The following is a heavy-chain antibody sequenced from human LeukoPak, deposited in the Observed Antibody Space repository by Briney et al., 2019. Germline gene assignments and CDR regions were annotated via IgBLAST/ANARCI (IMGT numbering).Heavy chain of an antibody. CDR1: GGTFSGYA. CDR2: IIPIFGTA. Sequence: SVKVSCKASGGTFSGYAISWVRQAPGQGLEWMGGIIPIFGTANYAQKFQGRVTITADKSTSTAYMELSSLRSEDTAVYYCALAKYCSSTSCYPLGVYWGQGTLVTVPS. D-gene: IGHD2-2*01. CDR3: ALAKYCSSTSCYPLGVY. J-gene: IGHJ4*02. V-gene: IGHV1-69*06.